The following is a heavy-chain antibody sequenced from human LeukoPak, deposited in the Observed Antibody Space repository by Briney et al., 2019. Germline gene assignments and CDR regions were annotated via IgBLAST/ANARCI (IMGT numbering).Heavy chain of an antibody. Sequence: GGSLRLPCAASGFTFSSYGMHWVRQAPGKGLEWVAVISYDGSNKYYADSVKGRFTISRDNSKNTLYLQMNSLRAEDTAVYYCAKASTYGDYVDYWGQGTLVTVSS. D-gene: IGHD4-17*01. CDR2: ISYDGSNK. CDR3: AKASTYGDYVDY. V-gene: IGHV3-30*18. J-gene: IGHJ4*02. CDR1: GFTFSSYG.